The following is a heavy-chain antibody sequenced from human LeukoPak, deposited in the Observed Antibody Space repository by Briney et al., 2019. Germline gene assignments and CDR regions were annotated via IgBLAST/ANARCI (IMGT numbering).Heavy chain of an antibody. Sequence: GASVKVSCKASGGTFSSYAISWVRQAPGQGLEWMGGIIPIFGTANYAQKFQGRVTITADESTSTAYMELSSLRSEDTAVYYCARVAYTQKVLPIYPLMLLGLGDYYYMDVWGKGTTVTVSS. CDR3: ARVAYTQKVLPIYPLMLLGLGDYYYMDV. D-gene: IGHD2-15*01. V-gene: IGHV1-69*01. J-gene: IGHJ6*03. CDR1: GGTFSSYA. CDR2: IIPIFGTA.